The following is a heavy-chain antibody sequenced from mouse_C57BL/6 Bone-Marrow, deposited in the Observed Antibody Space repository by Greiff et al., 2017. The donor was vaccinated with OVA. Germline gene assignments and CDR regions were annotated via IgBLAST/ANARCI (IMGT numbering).Heavy chain of an antibody. J-gene: IGHJ2*01. CDR3: ARHLGWDY. D-gene: IGHD2-3*01. V-gene: IGHV5-6*01. Sequence: EVQGVESGGDLVKPGGSLKLSCAASGFTFSSYGMSWVRQTPDKRLEWVATISSGGSYTYYPDSVKGRFTISRDNAKNTLYLQMSSLKSEDTAMYYCARHLGWDYWGQGTTLTVSS. CDR1: GFTFSSYG. CDR2: ISSGGSYT.